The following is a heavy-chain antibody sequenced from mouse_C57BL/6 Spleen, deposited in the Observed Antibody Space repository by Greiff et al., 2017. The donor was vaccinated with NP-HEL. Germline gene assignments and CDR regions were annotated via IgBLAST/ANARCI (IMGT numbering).Heavy chain of an antibody. CDR2: ILPGSGST. Sequence: QVQLKESGAELMKPGASVKLSCKATGYTFTGYWIEWVKQRPGHGLEWIGEILPGSGSTNYNEKFKGKATFTADTSSNTAYMQLSSLTTEDSAIYYCARSTMVTTKIGYYYAMDYWGQGTSVTVSS. J-gene: IGHJ4*01. V-gene: IGHV1-9*01. D-gene: IGHD2-2*01. CDR3: ARSTMVTTKIGYYYAMDY. CDR1: GYTFTGYW.